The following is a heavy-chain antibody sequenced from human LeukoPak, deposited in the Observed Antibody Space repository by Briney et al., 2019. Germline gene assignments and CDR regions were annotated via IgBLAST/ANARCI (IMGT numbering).Heavy chain of an antibody. J-gene: IGHJ4*02. V-gene: IGHV4-31*03. CDR2: IYYSGST. CDR1: GGSISSGGYY. Sequence: PSQTLSLTCTVSGGSISSGGYYWSWIRQHPGKGLEWIGYIYYSGSTYYNPSLKSRVTISVDTSKNQLSLKLSSVTAADTAVYYFARNIYYYDSSGYPPLGYWGQGTLVTVSS. CDR3: ARNIYYYDSSGYPPLGY. D-gene: IGHD3-22*01.